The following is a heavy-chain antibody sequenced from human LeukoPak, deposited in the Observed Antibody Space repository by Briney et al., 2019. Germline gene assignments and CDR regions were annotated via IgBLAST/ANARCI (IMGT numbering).Heavy chain of an antibody. CDR2: ITGSGGRT. Sequence: GGSLRLSCAASGFTFSSYAMNWVRQAPGKGLEWVSAITGSGGRTYYADSVKGRFTISRDNSKNTLYLQMNSLRAEDTAIYYCAKDYSGLALFDYWGQGTLVTVSS. CDR1: GFTFSSYA. V-gene: IGHV3-23*01. D-gene: IGHD2-21*01. CDR3: AKDYSGLALFDY. J-gene: IGHJ4*02.